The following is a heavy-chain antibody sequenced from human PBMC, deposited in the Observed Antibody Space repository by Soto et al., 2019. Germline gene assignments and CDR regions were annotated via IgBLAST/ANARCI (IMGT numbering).Heavy chain of an antibody. CDR2: INAGNGNT. CDR1: GYTFTSYA. CDR3: ARDLTYCSSTSCYAEVLNY. J-gene: IGHJ4*02. V-gene: IGHV1-3*01. D-gene: IGHD2-2*01. Sequence: QVQLVQSGAEVKKPGASVKVSCKASGYTFTSYAMHWVRQATGQRLEWMGWINAGNGNTKYSQKFQGRVTITRDTSASTAYMELSSLRSEDTAVYYCARDLTYCSSTSCYAEVLNYWGQRTLVTVSS.